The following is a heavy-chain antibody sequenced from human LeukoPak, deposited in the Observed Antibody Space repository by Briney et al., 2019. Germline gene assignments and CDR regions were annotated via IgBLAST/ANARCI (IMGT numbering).Heavy chain of an antibody. CDR1: GGSISSASYY. J-gene: IGHJ4*02. Sequence: SETLSLTCTVSGGSISSASYYWGWIRQPPGRGLEWIGTIYYSGSAYYNPSLKSRLTMSVDTSKNQFSLKLSSVTAADTAVYYCARDPTRGHSYGLAEWGQGTLVTVSS. D-gene: IGHD5-18*01. CDR2: IYYSGSA. CDR3: ARDPTRGHSYGLAE. V-gene: IGHV4-39*07.